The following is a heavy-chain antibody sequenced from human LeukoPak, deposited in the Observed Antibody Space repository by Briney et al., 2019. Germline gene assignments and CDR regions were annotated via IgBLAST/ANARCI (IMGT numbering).Heavy chain of an antibody. J-gene: IGHJ6*02. CDR2: ISSSSSYI. V-gene: IGHV3-21*01. Sequence: GGSLRLSCAASRFTFSSYSMSWVRQAPGKGLEWVSSISSSSSYIYYADSVKGRFAISRDNAKNSLYLQMNSLRAEDTAVYYCARDQGANYDILTGPPASLYYYGMDVWGQGTTVTVSS. CDR3: ARDQGANYDILTGPPASLYYYGMDV. D-gene: IGHD3-9*01. CDR1: RFTFSSYS.